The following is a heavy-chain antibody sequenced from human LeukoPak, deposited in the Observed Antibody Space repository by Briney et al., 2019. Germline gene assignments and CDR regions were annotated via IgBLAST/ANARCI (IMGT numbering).Heavy chain of an antibody. J-gene: IGHJ4*02. CDR1: GGSINSDLYY. CDR3: ARGAVGTTFDY. CDR2: IYHGGST. V-gene: IGHV4-30-2*01. D-gene: IGHD1-7*01. Sequence: SETLSLTCTVSGGSINSDLYYWSWIRQPPGKGLEWIGYIYHGGSTYYNPSLKSRVTISVDGSKNQFSLKLSSVTAADTAVYYCARGAVGTTFDYWGQGSLVTVSS.